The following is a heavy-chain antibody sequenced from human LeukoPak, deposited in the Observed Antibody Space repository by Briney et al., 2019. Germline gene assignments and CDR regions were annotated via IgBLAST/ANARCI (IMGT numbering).Heavy chain of an antibody. V-gene: IGHV3-30*03. Sequence: GGSLRLSCAASGFTFSSYGMHWVRQAPGKGLEWVAVISYDGSNKYYADSVKGRFTISGDNSKNTLYLQMNSLRAEDTAVYYCATLRGYSYGTFDYWGQGTLVTVSS. CDR1: GFTFSSYG. D-gene: IGHD5-18*01. CDR2: ISYDGSNK. CDR3: ATLRGYSYGTFDY. J-gene: IGHJ4*02.